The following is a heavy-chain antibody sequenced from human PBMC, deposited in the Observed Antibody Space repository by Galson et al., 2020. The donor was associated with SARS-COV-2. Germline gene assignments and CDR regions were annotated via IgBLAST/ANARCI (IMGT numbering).Heavy chain of an antibody. D-gene: IGHD6-19*01. CDR2: IFYDGSDK. V-gene: IGHV3-33*01. J-gene: IGHJ4*02. CDR3: ARDGQLSSGWAFDY. CDR1: GFTFSDHA. Sequence: GESLKLSCAASGFTFSDHAIHWVRQAPGKGLEWVAQIFYDGSDKYYGDSVKCRFTISRDSSKNMASLQMNNLKVDDTAVYYCARDGQLSSGWAFDYWGQGTLGTVSS.